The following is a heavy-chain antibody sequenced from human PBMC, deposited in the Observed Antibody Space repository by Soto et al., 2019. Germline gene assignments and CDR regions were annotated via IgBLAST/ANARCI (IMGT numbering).Heavy chain of an antibody. J-gene: IGHJ5*02. CDR3: AGQAFTIAAPSYGRSNWFDP. D-gene: IGHD3-9*01. CDR1: GGSITRSSYF. V-gene: IGHV4-39*01. CDR2: IYFTGNA. Sequence: SETLSLTCIVSGGSITRSSYFWGWVRQPPGKGLEWIGTIYFTGNAYYTPSLKSRLTMSIDTSKNEFSLRLSSVTAADTAVYYCAGQAFTIAAPSYGRSNWFDPWGPGTLVTVSS.